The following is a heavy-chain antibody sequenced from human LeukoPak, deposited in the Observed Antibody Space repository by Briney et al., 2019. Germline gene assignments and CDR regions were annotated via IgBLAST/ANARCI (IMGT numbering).Heavy chain of an antibody. CDR3: ARDRSRFLEWLSSGWFDP. CDR2: IIPIFGTA. CDR1: GGTFSGYA. V-gene: IGHV1-69*06. J-gene: IGHJ5*02. D-gene: IGHD3-3*01. Sequence: GASVKVSCKASGGTFSGYAISWVRQAPGQGLEWMGGIIPIFGTANYAQKFQGRVTITADKSTSTAYMELSSLRSEDTAVYYCARDRSRFLEWLSSGWFDPWGQGTLVTVSS.